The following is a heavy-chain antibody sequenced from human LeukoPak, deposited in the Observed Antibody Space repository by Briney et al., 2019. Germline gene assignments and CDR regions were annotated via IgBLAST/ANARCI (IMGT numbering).Heavy chain of an antibody. J-gene: IGHJ4*02. CDR3: ARDGGEAGYASGWCKY. Sequence: PSETLSLTCTVSGGSISSSSYYWGWIRQPPGKGLEWIGSIYYSGSTYYNPSLKSRVSISVDTSKNQFSLKLTSVTAADTAVYYCARDGGEAGYASGWCKYWGQGTLVIVSS. V-gene: IGHV4-39*07. CDR1: GGSISSSSYY. CDR2: IYYSGST. D-gene: IGHD6-19*01.